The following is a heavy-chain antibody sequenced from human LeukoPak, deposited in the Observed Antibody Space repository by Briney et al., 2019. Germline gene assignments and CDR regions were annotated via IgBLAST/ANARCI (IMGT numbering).Heavy chain of an antibody. CDR3: ARAGYSSSWQPNYYYYYMDV. V-gene: IGHV4-34*01. CDR2: INHSGST. CDR1: GGSFSGYY. J-gene: IGHJ6*03. D-gene: IGHD6-13*01. Sequence: SETLSLTCAVYGGSFSGYYWSWIRQPPGKGLEWIGEINHSGSTNYNPSLKSRVTISVDTSKNQFSLKLSSVTAADTAVYYCARAGYSSSWQPNYYYYYMDVWGKGTTVTVSS.